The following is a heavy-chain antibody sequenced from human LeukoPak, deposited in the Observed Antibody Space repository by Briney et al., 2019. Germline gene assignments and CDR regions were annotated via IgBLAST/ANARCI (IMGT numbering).Heavy chain of an antibody. CDR1: GGSISSYY. CDR2: IYYSGST. CDR3: ARTDYYYGMDV. J-gene: IGHJ6*02. Sequence: SETLSLTCTVSGGSISSYYWSWIRQPPGKGLEWIGYIYYSGSTNYNPSLKSRVTITVDTSKNQFSLKLSSVTAADTAVYYCARTDYYYGMDVWGQGTTVTVSS. V-gene: IGHV4-59*08.